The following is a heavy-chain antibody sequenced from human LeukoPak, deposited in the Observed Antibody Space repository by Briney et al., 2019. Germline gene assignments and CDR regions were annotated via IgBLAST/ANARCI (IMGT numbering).Heavy chain of an antibody. V-gene: IGHV4-39*01. Sequence: PSETLSLTCTVSGGSISSFYFYWGWVRQPPGKGLEWIGSIYYSGSTYYNPSLKSRVTISVDTSKNQFSLKLSSVTAADTAVYYCAGEGQHPNFYYYYGMDVWGQGTTVTVSS. D-gene: IGHD6-13*01. CDR1: GGSISSFYFY. J-gene: IGHJ6*02. CDR3: AGEGQHPNFYYYYGMDV. CDR2: IYYSGST.